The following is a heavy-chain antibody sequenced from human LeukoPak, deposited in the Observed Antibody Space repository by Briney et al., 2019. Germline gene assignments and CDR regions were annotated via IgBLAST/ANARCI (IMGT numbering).Heavy chain of an antibody. CDR3: ARGSGSYTPFDY. J-gene: IGHJ4*02. V-gene: IGHV1-2*02. Sequence: ASVKVSCKASGYTFTGYYMHWVRQAPRQALEWMGWINPNSGGTNYAQKFQGRVTMTRDTSISTAYMELSRLRSDDTAVYYCARGSGSYTPFDYWGQGTLVTVSS. CDR1: GYTFTGYY. CDR2: INPNSGGT. D-gene: IGHD1-26*01.